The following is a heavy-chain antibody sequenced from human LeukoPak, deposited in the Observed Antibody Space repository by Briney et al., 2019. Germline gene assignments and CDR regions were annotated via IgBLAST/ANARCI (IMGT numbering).Heavy chain of an antibody. D-gene: IGHD2-15*01. V-gene: IGHV4-59*01. J-gene: IGHJ1*01. CDR2: IYYSGTT. Sequence: SETLSLTCAVYGGSFSGYYWSWIRQPPGKGLEWIGYIYYSGTTNYNPSLKSRVTISVDTFKNQFSLKLSSVTAADTAVYYCAREDYCSGGSCYSGYFQHWGQGTLVTVSS. CDR1: GGSFSGYY. CDR3: AREDYCSGGSCYSGYFQH.